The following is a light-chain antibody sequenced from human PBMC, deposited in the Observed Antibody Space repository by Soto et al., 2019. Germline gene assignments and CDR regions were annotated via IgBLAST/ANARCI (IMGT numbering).Light chain of an antibody. CDR2: GNS. V-gene: IGLV1-40*01. J-gene: IGLJ3*02. Sequence: QSVLTQPPSVSGAPGQRVTISCTESSSNIGAGYDVHWYQQLPGTAPKLLIYGNSNRPSGVPDRFSGSKSGTSASLAITGLQAEDVADYYCQSYDSSLGGGVFGGGTKLTVL. CDR1: SSNIGAGYD. CDR3: QSYDSSLGGGV.